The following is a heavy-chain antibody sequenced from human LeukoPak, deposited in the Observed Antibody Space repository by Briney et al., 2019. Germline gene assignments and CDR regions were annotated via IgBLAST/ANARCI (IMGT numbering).Heavy chain of an antibody. CDR3: ARGRCSSTSCSKINWFDP. CDR1: GGSFSGYY. CDR2: INHSGST. V-gene: IGHV4-34*01. D-gene: IGHD2-2*01. J-gene: IGHJ5*02. Sequence: SETLSLTCAVHGGSFSGYYWSWIRQPPGKGLEWIGEINHSGSTNYNPSLKSRVTISVDTSKNQFSLKLSSVTAADTAVYYCARGRCSSTSCSKINWFDPWGQGTLVTVSS.